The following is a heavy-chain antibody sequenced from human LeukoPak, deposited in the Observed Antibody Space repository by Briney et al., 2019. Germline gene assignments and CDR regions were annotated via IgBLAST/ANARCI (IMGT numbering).Heavy chain of an antibody. CDR1: GFTFSSYG. Sequence: GGSLRLSCAASGFTFSSYGMHWVRQAPGKGLEWVALIGYDGTNEYYADSVKGRFTISRDNYKNTLYLQMKSLRAEDTAVYYCARDFYCSRTSRYAPSFDYWGQGTLVTVSS. J-gene: IGHJ4*02. CDR2: IGYDGTNE. CDR3: ARDFYCSRTSRYAPSFDY. D-gene: IGHD2-2*01. V-gene: IGHV3-33*01.